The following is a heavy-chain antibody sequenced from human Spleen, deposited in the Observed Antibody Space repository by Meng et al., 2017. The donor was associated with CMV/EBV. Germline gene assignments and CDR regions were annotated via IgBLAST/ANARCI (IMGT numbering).Heavy chain of an antibody. Sequence: GESLKISCVVSGFTFDYYPMTWVRQAPGKGLEWVSAISGSGDYTYYADSVKGRFTISRDNSKNTLYLQMNSLRAEDTAVYYCAKVADYDSGWYDYWGQGTLVTVSS. CDR1: GFTFDYYP. V-gene: IGHV3-23*01. J-gene: IGHJ4*02. CDR3: AKVADYDSGWYDY. CDR2: ISGSGDYT. D-gene: IGHD6-19*01.